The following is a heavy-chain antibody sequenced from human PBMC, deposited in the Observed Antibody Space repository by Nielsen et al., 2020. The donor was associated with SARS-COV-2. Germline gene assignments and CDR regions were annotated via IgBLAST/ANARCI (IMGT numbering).Heavy chain of an antibody. CDR2: IYQSGNS. Sequence: SETLSLTCAVSGGSISSSNWWSWVRQPPGKGLEWIGEIYQSGNSNYNPSLKSRVTISVDKSKNQFSLRVTSVTAADTAVYYCARLLTDNGSYFRFDPWGQGTLVTVSS. D-gene: IGHD1-26*01. CDR3: ARLLTDNGSYFRFDP. CDR1: GGSISSSNW. V-gene: IGHV4-4*02. J-gene: IGHJ5*02.